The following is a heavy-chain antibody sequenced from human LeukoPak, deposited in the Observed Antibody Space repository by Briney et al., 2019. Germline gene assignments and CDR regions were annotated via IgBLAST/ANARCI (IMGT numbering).Heavy chain of an antibody. D-gene: IGHD6-6*01. CDR1: GFTFSSYG. V-gene: IGHV3-30*18. CDR3: AKDWSSSFDY. J-gene: IGHJ4*02. CDR2: ISHDGSNK. Sequence: SGGSLRLSCAASGFTFSSYGMHWVRQAPGKGLEWVAVISHDGSNKYYADSVKGRFTISRDNSKNTLYLQMNSLRAEDTAVYYCAKDWSSSFDYWGQGTLVTVSS.